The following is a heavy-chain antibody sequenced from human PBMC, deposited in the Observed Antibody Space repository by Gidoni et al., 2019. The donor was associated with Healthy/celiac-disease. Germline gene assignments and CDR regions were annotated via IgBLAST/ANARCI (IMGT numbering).Heavy chain of an antibody. CDR1: GYTFTSYG. V-gene: IGHV1-18*01. D-gene: IGHD3-22*01. J-gene: IGHJ5*02. CDR3: ARDGITYYYDSSGYYSSPGRPNWFDP. Sequence: QVQLVQSGAEVKKPGASVKVSCKASGYTFTSYGISWVRQAPGQGLEWMGWISAYNGNTNYAQKLQGRVTMTTDTSTSTAYMELRSLRSDDTAVYYCARDGITYYYDSSGYYSSPGRPNWFDPWGQGTLVTVSS. CDR2: ISAYNGNT.